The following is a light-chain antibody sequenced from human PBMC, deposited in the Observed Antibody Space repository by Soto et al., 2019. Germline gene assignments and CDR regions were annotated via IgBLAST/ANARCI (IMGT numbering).Light chain of an antibody. Sequence: DIQMTQSPSSLSASVGDRVTITCRASQSISSYLNWYQQKPGKAPKLLIYAASSLQSGVPSRFSGSGSGTDFTLTISSLQPEDFATYYCQLSHTTLTFGQGTRLEI. CDR3: QLSHTTLT. CDR1: QSISSY. J-gene: IGKJ5*01. CDR2: AAS. V-gene: IGKV1-39*01.